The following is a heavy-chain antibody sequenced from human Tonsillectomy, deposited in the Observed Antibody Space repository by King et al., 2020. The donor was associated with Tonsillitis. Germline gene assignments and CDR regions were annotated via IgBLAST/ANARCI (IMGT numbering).Heavy chain of an antibody. D-gene: IGHD2-8*01. CDR2: IRDDGGNK. Sequence: HVQLVESGGGVVQPGGSLRLSCTASGFTFSSYGMHWVRQAPGKGLEWVAFIRDDGGNKNYADSVKGRFTISRDNSKNTLYLQMSSLRAEDTAVYYCGGKEYAGDYWGQGTLVTVSS. V-gene: IGHV3-30*02. J-gene: IGHJ4*02. CDR3: GGKEYAGDY. CDR1: GFTFSSYG.